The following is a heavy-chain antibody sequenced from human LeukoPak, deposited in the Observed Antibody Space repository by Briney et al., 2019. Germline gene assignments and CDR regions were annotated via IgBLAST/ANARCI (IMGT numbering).Heavy chain of an antibody. CDR2: IKQDGSKK. D-gene: IGHD5-24*01. V-gene: IGHV3-7*04. CDR3: TRVGYIDEGIDY. Sequence: GGSLRLSCAASGFTFSSYSMNWVRQAPGKGLEWVANIKQDGSKKSYVDSVKGRFTISRDNAKNSLYLQMNSLRAEDTAIYYCTRVGYIDEGIDYWGQGTLVTVSS. J-gene: IGHJ4*02. CDR1: GFTFSSYS.